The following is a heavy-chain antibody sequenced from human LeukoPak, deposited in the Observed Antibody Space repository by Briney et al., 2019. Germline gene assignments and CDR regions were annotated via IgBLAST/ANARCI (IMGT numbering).Heavy chain of an antibody. D-gene: IGHD1-26*01. J-gene: IGHJ4*02. CDR2: IKQDGSEK. CDR3: AAHRYSGIYPYYFDY. V-gene: IGHV3-7*01. Sequence: PGGSLRLSCAASGFTFSSYWMSWVRQAPGKGLEWVANIKQDGSEKYYVDSVKGRFTISRDNAKNSLYLQMNSLRAEDTAVYYCAAHRYSGIYPYYFDYWGQGALVTVSS. CDR1: GFTFSSYW.